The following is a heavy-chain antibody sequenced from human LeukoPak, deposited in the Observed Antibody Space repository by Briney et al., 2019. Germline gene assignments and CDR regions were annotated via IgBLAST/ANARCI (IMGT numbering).Heavy chain of an antibody. CDR1: GGTFSNSG. CDR2: VIPFVGVA. V-gene: IGHV1-69*04. D-gene: IGHD5-24*01. CDR3: SRSGRDTYNPQLDYFDC. Sequence: GSSVKVSCKGSGGTFSNSGINWVRQGPGQGLEWMGRVIPFVGVATYAQKFQGRATLTADKSSSTAFMELIGLTSEDTAFYYCSRSGRDTYNPQLDYFDCWGQGTLVTVS. J-gene: IGHJ4*02.